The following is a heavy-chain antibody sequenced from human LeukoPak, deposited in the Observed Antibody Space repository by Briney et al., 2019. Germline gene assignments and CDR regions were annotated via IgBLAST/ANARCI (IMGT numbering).Heavy chain of an antibody. Sequence: WESLSLSCVASGFTVSSNYMSCVRQAPGKGLDCISITYRGGSTYYADSVKGRFTISRDNSKNTLYLQMNGLRAEDTAEYYCARDIAYDSSGYYSPHFDYWGQATLVTV. J-gene: IGHJ4*02. CDR1: GFTVSSNY. V-gene: IGHV3-53*01. D-gene: IGHD3-22*01. CDR3: ARDIAYDSSGYYSPHFDY. CDR2: TYRGGST.